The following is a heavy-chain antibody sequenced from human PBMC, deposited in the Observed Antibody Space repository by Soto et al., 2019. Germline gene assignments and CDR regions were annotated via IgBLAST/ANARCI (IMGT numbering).Heavy chain of an antibody. D-gene: IGHD2-15*01. CDR1: GGSISSYY. V-gene: IGHV4-59*08. CDR2: IYYSGST. J-gene: IGHJ4*02. Sequence: QVQLQESGPGLVKPSETLSLTCTVSGGSISSYYWSWIRQPPGKGLEWIGYIYYSGSTNYNPSLTSRVTISVDTSKNQFALKLSSVTAADTAVYYCARSPSGGSSYYFDYWGQGTLVTVSS. CDR3: ARSPSGGSSYYFDY.